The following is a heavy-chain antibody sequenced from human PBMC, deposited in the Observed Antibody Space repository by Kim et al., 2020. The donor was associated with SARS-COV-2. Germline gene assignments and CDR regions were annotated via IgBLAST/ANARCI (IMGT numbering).Heavy chain of an antibody. J-gene: IGHJ5*02. CDR2: ISDDRTST. CDR3: ARGKGPDGWFDP. CDR1: GFTVSSYW. V-gene: IGHV3-74*01. D-gene: IGHD4-17*01. Sequence: GGSLRLSCAASGFTVSSYWMHWVRHAPGKGLIWVSRISDDRTSTYYADSVKGRFTISRDNATNTLFLQMNSLRVEDTGVYFCARGKGPDGWFDPLGQGT.